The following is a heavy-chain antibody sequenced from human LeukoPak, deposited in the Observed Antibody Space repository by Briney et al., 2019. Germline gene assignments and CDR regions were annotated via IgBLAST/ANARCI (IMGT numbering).Heavy chain of an antibody. J-gene: IGHJ3*02. Sequence: GASVKVSCKASGYTFTSYYMHWVRQAPGQGLEWMGIINPSGGSTSYAQKFQGRVTMTRDTSTSTAYMELRSLRSDDTAVYYCARDDEELGHKGAFDIWGQGTMVTVSS. V-gene: IGHV1-46*01. CDR1: GYTFTSYY. D-gene: IGHD3-10*01. CDR2: INPSGGST. CDR3: ARDDEELGHKGAFDI.